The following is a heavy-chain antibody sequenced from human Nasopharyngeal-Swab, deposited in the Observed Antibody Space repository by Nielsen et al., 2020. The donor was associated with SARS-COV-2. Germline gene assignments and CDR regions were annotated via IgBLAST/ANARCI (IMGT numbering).Heavy chain of an antibody. D-gene: IGHD3-3*01. CDR1: GFIFSNYG. CDR3: AKEGPGMFGVVGLDV. V-gene: IGHV3-30*18. J-gene: IGHJ6*02. Sequence: SCAASGFIFSNYGMHWVRQAPGKGLEWVAVISYDGINKYDADSVKGRFTISRDNSKDTLYLQMNSLRPEDTAVYYCAKEGPGMFGVVGLDVWGQGTTVTVSS. CDR2: ISYDGINK.